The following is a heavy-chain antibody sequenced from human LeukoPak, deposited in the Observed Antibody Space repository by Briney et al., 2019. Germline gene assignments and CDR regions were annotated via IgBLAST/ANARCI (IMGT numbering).Heavy chain of an antibody. Sequence: GESLKISCKDSGYSFTNYWIGWVRQMPGKGLEWMGIIHSADSNTKYSPSFQGQVTISADKSISTAYLQWSGLKASDTAMYYCAGARHGDYRWDYWGQGTLVTVSS. D-gene: IGHD4-17*01. J-gene: IGHJ4*02. CDR3: AGARHGDYRWDY. CDR1: GYSFTNYW. CDR2: IHSADSNT. V-gene: IGHV5-51*01.